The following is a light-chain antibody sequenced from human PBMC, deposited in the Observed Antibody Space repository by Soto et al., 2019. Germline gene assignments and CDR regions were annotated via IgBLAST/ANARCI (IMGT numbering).Light chain of an antibody. J-gene: IGLJ1*01. CDR1: NSNIGGNS. CDR2: DDN. CDR3: GSWDSSLSAYV. Sequence: QSVLTQSPSVSAAPGQKVTISCSGSNSNIGGNSVSWYQQLPGTAPKLLIYDDNKRPSGIPDRFSGSKSGTSATLGITGFQTGDEADYYCGSWDSSLSAYVFGTGTKVTVL. V-gene: IGLV1-51*01.